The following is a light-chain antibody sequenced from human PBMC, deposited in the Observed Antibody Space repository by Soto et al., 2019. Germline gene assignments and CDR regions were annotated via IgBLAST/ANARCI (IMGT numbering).Light chain of an antibody. CDR2: DVS. CDR1: SSDVGGYNY. J-gene: IGLJ2*01. Sequence: QSALTQPASVSGSPGQSITISCTGTSSDVGGYNYVSWYQQHPGKAPKLMIYDVSNRPSGVSNRFSGSKSGNTASLTISGLQAEYEADYYCSSYTSSSTLDVVFGGGTQLTVL. V-gene: IGLV2-14*01. CDR3: SSYTSSSTLDVV.